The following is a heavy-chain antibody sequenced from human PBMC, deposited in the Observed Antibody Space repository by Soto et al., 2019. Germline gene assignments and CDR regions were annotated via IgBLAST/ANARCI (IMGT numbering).Heavy chain of an antibody. CDR1: GYTFTSYY. J-gene: IGHJ6*02. Sequence: ASVKVSCKASGYTFTSYYMHWVRQAPGQGLEWMGIINPSGGSTSYAQKLQGRVTMTRDTSTSTVYMELSSLRSEDTAVYYCASLIEMAPGWNYYYGMDVWGQGTTVTVSS. D-gene: IGHD6-19*01. CDR3: ASLIEMAPGWNYYYGMDV. CDR2: INPSGGST. V-gene: IGHV1-46*01.